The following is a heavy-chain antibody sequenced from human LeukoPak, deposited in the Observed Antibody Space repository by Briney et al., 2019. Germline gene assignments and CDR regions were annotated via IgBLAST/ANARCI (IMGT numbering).Heavy chain of an antibody. V-gene: IGHV1-2*02. CDR2: INPNSGGT. CDR3: ASSYCSSTSCYLAQYNWFDP. Sequence: ASVKVSCKASGYTFTSYGISWVRQAPGQGLEWMGWINPNSGGTNYAQKFQGRVTMTRDTSISTAYMELSRLRSDDTAVYYCASSYCSSTSCYLAQYNWFDPWGQGTLVTVSS. J-gene: IGHJ5*02. D-gene: IGHD2-2*01. CDR1: GYTFTSYG.